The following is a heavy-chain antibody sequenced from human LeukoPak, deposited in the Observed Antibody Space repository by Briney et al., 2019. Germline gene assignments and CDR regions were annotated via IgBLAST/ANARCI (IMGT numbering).Heavy chain of an antibody. Sequence: SETLSLTCTVSGASISSYYWSWFRQPPGKGLEWIAYIYYTGSTNYNPSLKSRVTISVDTSKNHFSLKLSSVTAADTAVYFCARVPLYYARSDVFDIWGEGTMVTVSS. CDR1: GASISSYY. V-gene: IGHV4-59*01. J-gene: IGHJ3*02. D-gene: IGHD3-10*01. CDR3: ARVPLYYARSDVFDI. CDR2: IYYTGST.